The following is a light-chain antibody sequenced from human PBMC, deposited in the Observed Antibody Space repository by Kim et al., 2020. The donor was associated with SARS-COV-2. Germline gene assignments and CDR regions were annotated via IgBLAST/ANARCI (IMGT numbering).Light chain of an antibody. CDR3: QVWDSTSNLPVV. Sequence: PGKTATMSGGGEGIGRRSVHWYQQKSGQAPVLVLRYDRSRPSAIPERFSGSNSGSTATLTITRVEDGDEADYYCQVWDSTSNLPVVFGGGNQLTVL. CDR2: YDR. V-gene: IGLV3-21*01. CDR1: GIGRRS. J-gene: IGLJ2*01.